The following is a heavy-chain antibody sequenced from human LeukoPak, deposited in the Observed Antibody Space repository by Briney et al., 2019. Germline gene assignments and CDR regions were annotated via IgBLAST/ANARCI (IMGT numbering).Heavy chain of an antibody. CDR3: AKRPSYSSSWCGGDY. D-gene: IGHD6-13*01. CDR1: GFTFSSYA. V-gene: IGHV3-23*01. Sequence: GGSLRLSCAASGFTFSSYAMSWVRQAPGKGLEWVSAISGSGGSTYYADSVKGRFTISRDNSKNTLYLQMNSLRAEDTAVYYCAKRPSYSSSWCGGDYWGQGTLVTVSS. CDR2: ISGSGGST. J-gene: IGHJ4*02.